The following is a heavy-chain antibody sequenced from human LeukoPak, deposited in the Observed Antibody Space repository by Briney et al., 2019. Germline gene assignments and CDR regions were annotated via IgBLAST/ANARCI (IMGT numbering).Heavy chain of an antibody. CDR3: AMREVVVVAATPLDYYYGMDV. D-gene: IGHD2-15*01. CDR1: GGSFSGYY. V-gene: IGHV4-34*01. J-gene: IGHJ6*02. Sequence: SETLSLTCAVYGGSFSGYYWSWIRQPPGKGLEWIGEINHSGSPNYNPSLKSRVTISVDTSKNQFSLKLSSVTAADTAVYYCAMREVVVVAATPLDYYYGMDVWGQGTTVTVSS. CDR2: INHSGSP.